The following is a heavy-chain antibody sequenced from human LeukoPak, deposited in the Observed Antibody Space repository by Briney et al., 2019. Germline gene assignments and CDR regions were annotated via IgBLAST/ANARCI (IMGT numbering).Heavy chain of an antibody. J-gene: IGHJ4*02. CDR3: ATDLGIRGY. D-gene: IGHD5-18*01. CDR1: GYTLTELS. CDR2: FDPEDGET. Sequence: ASVTVSCTVSGYTLTELSMHWVRQAPGKGLEWMGGFDPEDGETIYAQKFQGRVTMTEDTSTDTACMELSSLRSEDTAVYYCATDLGIRGYWGQGTLVTVSS. V-gene: IGHV1-24*01.